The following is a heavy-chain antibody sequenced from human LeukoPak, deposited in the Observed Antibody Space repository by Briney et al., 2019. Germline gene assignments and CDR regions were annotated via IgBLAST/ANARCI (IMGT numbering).Heavy chain of an antibody. CDR1: GGSISSYY. CDR2: IYYSGST. J-gene: IGHJ6*02. V-gene: IGHV4-59*01. CDR3: ARRLSDWDGMDV. Sequence: NSSETLSPTCTVSGGSISSYYWSWIRQPPGKGLEWIGYIYYSGSTNYNPSLKSRVTISVDTSKNQLSLKLSSVTAADTAVYYCARRLSDWDGMDVWGQGTTVTVSS. D-gene: IGHD2-21*01.